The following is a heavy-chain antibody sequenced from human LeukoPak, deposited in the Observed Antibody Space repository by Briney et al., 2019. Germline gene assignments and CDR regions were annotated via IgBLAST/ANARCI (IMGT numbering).Heavy chain of an antibody. CDR1: GFTFSSYG. D-gene: IGHD6-13*01. CDR2: IRYDGSNK. Sequence: GGSLSLSCAASGFTFSSYGMHWVRQAPGKGLEWVAFIRYDGSNKYYADSVKGRFTISRDNSKNTLYLQMNSLRAEDTAVYYCANWQQLAFDYWGQGTLVTVSS. J-gene: IGHJ4*02. V-gene: IGHV3-30*02. CDR3: ANWQQLAFDY.